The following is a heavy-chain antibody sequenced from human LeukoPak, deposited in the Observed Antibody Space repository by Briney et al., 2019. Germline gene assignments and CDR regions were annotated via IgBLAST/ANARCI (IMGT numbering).Heavy chain of an antibody. Sequence: PSETLSLTCAVSGGSISSGGYSWSWIRQPPGKGLEWIGYIYHSGSTYYNPSLKSRVTISVDRSKNQFSLKLSSVTAADTAVYYCARQSPDSAAIVRDDAFDIWGQGTMVTVSS. CDR1: GGSISSGGYS. CDR2: IYHSGST. D-gene: IGHD2-2*02. V-gene: IGHV4-30-2*01. CDR3: ARQSPDSAAIVRDDAFDI. J-gene: IGHJ3*02.